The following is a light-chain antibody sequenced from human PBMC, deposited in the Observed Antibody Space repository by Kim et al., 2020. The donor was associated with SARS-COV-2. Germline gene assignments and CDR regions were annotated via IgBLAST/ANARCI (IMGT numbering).Light chain of an antibody. Sequence: VGGRVAITCRASQRISTWWAWYQQEPGKAPKLLIYDASNLESGVPSRFSGSGSGTEFTLTINSLQPDDFATYYCQQYNSYSPQWTFGQGTKVDIK. CDR3: QQYNSYSPQWT. J-gene: IGKJ1*01. V-gene: IGKV1-5*01. CDR1: QRISTW. CDR2: DAS.